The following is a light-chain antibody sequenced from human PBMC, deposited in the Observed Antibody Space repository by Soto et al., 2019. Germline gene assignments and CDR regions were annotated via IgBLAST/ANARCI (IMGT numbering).Light chain of an antibody. CDR1: SSNIGDNP. J-gene: IGLJ2*01. CDR3: SSCTATTTLV. Sequence: QSVLTQPPSASGTPGQRITISCSGSSSNIGDNPVNWYQQLPGAAPKLILYEVTNRPSGVSNRFSGSKSGNTASLTISGLQADDEADYFCSSCTATTTLVFGGGTKSPS. CDR2: EVT. V-gene: IGLV1-44*01.